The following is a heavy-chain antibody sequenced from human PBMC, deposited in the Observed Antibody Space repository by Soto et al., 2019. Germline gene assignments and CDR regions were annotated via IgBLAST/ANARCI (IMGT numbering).Heavy chain of an antibody. V-gene: IGHV3-33*06. CDR1: GFTFSRYG. D-gene: IGHD2-2*01. Sequence: PGGSLRLSCAASGFTFSRYGMHWVRQTPGKGLEWVAILWCDGSHVDYGNSVQGGFPVSRDNSKNTLYLQMNSLRAEDTAVYYCAKGRGAMTLLRYGMDVWGQGTTVTLSS. J-gene: IGHJ6*02. CDR3: AKGRGAMTLLRYGMDV. CDR2: LWCDGSHV.